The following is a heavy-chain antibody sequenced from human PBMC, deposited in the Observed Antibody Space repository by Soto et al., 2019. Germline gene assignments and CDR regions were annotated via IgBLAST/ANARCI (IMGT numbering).Heavy chain of an antibody. J-gene: IGHJ4*02. CDR1: GFTLSNYF. Sequence: QVHLVQSGADVKTSGASVKVSCKASGFTLSNYFMHWIRQAPGQGLEWMGIINPSAGAVSYAQKFQGRVTMTWDTSPNTVHMDLNSLTSEDTAVYYCAREPPLACYFDYWGQGSLVTVSS. CDR2: INPSAGAV. D-gene: IGHD6-13*01. CDR3: AREPPLACYFDY. V-gene: IGHV1-46*01.